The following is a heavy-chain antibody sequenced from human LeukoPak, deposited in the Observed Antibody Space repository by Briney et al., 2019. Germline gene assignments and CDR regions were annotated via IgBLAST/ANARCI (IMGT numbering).Heavy chain of an antibody. CDR3: AREAIPQIFGYYYYMDV. D-gene: IGHD3-3*01. J-gene: IGHJ6*03. Sequence: GGSLRLSCTASGFTFSAHWIHWVRQPPGMGLGWVSRINERGTDSMYAESVKGRFTISRDNAKNTLYLQMNSLRAEDTAVYYCAREAIPQIFGYYYYMDVWGKGTTVTVSS. CDR2: INERGTDS. CDR1: GFTFSAHW. V-gene: IGHV3-74*03.